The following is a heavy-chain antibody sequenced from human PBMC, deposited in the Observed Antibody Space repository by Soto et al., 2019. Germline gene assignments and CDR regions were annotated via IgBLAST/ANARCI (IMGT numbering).Heavy chain of an antibody. CDR1: GYTFTGYY. Sequence: QVQLVQSGAEVKKPGASVKVSCKASGYTFTGYYMHWVRQAPGQGLEWMGWINPNSGGTNYAQKFQGRVTMTRDTSISTAYMELSRLRSDDTAVYYCARDYYDSSGMGDWFDPWGQGTLVTVSS. CDR3: ARDYYDSSGMGDWFDP. V-gene: IGHV1-2*02. J-gene: IGHJ5*02. D-gene: IGHD3-22*01. CDR2: INPNSGGT.